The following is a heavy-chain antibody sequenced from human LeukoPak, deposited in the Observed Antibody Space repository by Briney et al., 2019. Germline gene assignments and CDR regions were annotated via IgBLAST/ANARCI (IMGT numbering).Heavy chain of an antibody. CDR3: ARDGIQLWEDGIDY. J-gene: IGHJ4*02. V-gene: IGHV4-59*01. D-gene: IGHD5-18*01. CDR2: ISYSGTT. Sequence: SETLSLTCTVSGGSINNYHWGWIRQPPGKGLEWIGYISYSGTTNYNPSLKSRVTISVDMSKSQFSLKLNSVTAADTAIYYCARDGIQLWEDGIDYWGQGTLVTVSS. CDR1: GGSINNYH.